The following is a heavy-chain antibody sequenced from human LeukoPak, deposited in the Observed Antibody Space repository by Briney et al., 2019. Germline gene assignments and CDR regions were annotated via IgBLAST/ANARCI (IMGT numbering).Heavy chain of an antibody. D-gene: IGHD5-12*01. Sequence: GGSLRLSCAASGFTFSSYAMSWVRQAPGKGLEWVSAISGSGGSTYYADSVKGRFTISRDNSKNTQYLQMNSLRAEDTAVYYCAKDQVATITLGYFDYWGQGTLVTVSS. CDR2: ISGSGGST. V-gene: IGHV3-23*01. J-gene: IGHJ4*02. CDR3: AKDQVATITLGYFDY. CDR1: GFTFSSYA.